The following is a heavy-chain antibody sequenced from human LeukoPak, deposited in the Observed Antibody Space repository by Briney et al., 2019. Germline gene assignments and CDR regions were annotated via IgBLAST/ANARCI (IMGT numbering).Heavy chain of an antibody. D-gene: IGHD5-12*01. CDR2: IYNDGST. Sequence: GGSLRLSCTASGFSVRSNYMSWFRQAPGRGLEWASVIYNDGSTNYADSVKGRFIISKDISKNTSYLQMNNLRADDTAFYYCARESGYAVGDFWGRGTLVTVSS. V-gene: IGHV3-53*01. CDR1: GFSVRSNY. CDR3: ARESGYAVGDF. J-gene: IGHJ4*02.